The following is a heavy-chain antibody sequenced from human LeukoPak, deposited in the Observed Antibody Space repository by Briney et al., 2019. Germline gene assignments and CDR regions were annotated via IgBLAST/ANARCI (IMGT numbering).Heavy chain of an antibody. CDR3: ARDKTTVTTATPDRRYYYYYYMDV. Sequence: GGSLRLSCAASGFTFDDYGMSWVRQAPGKGLEWVSGINWNGGSTGYADSVKGRFTISRDNAKNSLYLQMNSLRAEDTAVYYCARDKTTVTTATPDRRYYYYYYMDVWGKGTTVTISS. J-gene: IGHJ6*03. V-gene: IGHV3-20*04. D-gene: IGHD4-17*01. CDR1: GFTFDDYG. CDR2: INWNGGST.